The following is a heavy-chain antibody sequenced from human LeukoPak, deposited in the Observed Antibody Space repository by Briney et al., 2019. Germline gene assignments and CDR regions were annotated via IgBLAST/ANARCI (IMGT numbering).Heavy chain of an antibody. CDR3: AKAHSGGWYSVDY. CDR1: GFTFSRYG. V-gene: IGHV3-30*18. CDR2: ISSDGSNK. D-gene: IGHD6-19*01. J-gene: IGHJ4*02. Sequence: GRSLRLSCAATGFTFSRYGMYWVRQAPGKGLECVAVISSDGSNKYYGDSVKGRFTISRDNSKNTLYLQMNSLRVEDTAVYFCAKAHSGGWYSVDYWGQGNLVTVSS.